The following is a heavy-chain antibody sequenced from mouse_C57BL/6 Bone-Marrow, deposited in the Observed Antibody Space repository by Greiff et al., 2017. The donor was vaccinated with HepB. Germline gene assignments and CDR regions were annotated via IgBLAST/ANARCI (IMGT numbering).Heavy chain of an antibody. J-gene: IGHJ2*01. CDR3: ARGGWDDFDY. CDR2: IYPGGGYT. Sequence: VQLQESGAELVRPGTSVKMSCKASGYTFTNYWIGWAKQRPGHGLEWIGDIYPGGGYTNYNEKFKGKATLTADKSSSTAYMQFSSLTSEDSAIYYCARGGWDDFDYWGQGTTLTVSS. CDR1: GYTFTNYW. D-gene: IGHD4-1*01. V-gene: IGHV1-63*01.